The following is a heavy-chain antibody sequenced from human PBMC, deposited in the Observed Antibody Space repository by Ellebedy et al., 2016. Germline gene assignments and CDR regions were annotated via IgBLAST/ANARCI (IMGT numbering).Heavy chain of an antibody. V-gene: IGHV3-15*01. J-gene: IGHJ4*02. CDR3: TTPQYSSGWYPTDY. D-gene: IGHD6-19*01. CDR2: IKSKTDGGTT. CDR1: GFTFSNAW. Sequence: GGSLRLXCAASGFTFSNAWMSWVRQAPGKGLEWVGRIKSKTDGGTTDYAAPVKGRFTISRDDSKNTLYLQMNSLKTEDTAVYYCTTPQYSSGWYPTDYWGQGTLVTVSS.